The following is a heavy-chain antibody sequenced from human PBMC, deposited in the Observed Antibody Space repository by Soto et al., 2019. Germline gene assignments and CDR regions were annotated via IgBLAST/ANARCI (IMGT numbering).Heavy chain of an antibody. CDR3: ARADCSGGSCYGAAFDI. CDR2: IGTAGDT. CDR1: GFTFSSYD. Sequence: PGGSLRLSCAASGFTFSSYDMHWVRQATGKGLEWVSAIGTAGDTYYPGSVKGRFTISRENAKNSLYLQMNSLRAGDTAVYYCARADCSGGSCYGAAFDIWGQGTTVTVSS. J-gene: IGHJ3*02. V-gene: IGHV3-13*01. D-gene: IGHD2-15*01.